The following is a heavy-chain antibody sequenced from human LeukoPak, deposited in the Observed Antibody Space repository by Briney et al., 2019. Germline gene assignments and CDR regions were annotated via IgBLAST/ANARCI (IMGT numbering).Heavy chain of an antibody. J-gene: IGHJ2*01. Sequence: PGRSLRLSCAASGFTFSSYTMHWVRQAPGKGLEWVALISYDESNKYYGDSVKGRFTISRDNSKTTLYLQMNSLRAEDTAVYYCAKDGSSRWYGDHWYFDLWGRGTLVTVSS. CDR3: AKDGSSRWYGDHWYFDL. D-gene: IGHD6-13*01. CDR2: ISYDESNK. V-gene: IGHV3-30-3*01. CDR1: GFTFSSYT.